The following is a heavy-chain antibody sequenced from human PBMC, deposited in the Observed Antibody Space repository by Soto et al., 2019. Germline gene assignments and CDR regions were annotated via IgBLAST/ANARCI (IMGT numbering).Heavy chain of an antibody. CDR3: ARSYDILTGYYNY. D-gene: IGHD3-9*01. J-gene: IGHJ4*02. Sequence: QVQLVESGGGVVQPGRSLRLSCAASGFTFSSYAMLWVRQAPGKGLEWVAVIAYDGSNKYYADSVKGRFTISRDNSKNTLYLQMNSLSAEDTPVYYCARSYDILTGYYNYWGQGTLVTVAS. CDR2: IAYDGSNK. V-gene: IGHV3-30-3*01. CDR1: GFTFSSYA.